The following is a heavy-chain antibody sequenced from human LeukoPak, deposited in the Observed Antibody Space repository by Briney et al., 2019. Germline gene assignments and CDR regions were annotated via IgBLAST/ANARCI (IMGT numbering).Heavy chain of an antibody. V-gene: IGHV6-1*01. Sequence: SQTLSLTCAISGDSVSSNSAAWYWIKQSPSRGLEWLGRTYYRSRWYNDYALSVKSRISISPDTSRNQFSLQLDSVTPEDTAVYYCARLDANFADFWGQGTLVTVSS. CDR2: TYYRSRWYN. J-gene: IGHJ4*02. D-gene: IGHD1-7*01. CDR3: ARLDANFADF. CDR1: GDSVSSNSAA.